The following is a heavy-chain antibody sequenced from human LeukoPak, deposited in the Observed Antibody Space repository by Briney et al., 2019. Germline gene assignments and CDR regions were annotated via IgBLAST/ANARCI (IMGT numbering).Heavy chain of an antibody. D-gene: IGHD4-17*01. J-gene: IGHJ4*02. CDR3: ARTPTVTTRAGGFDY. CDR2: IYHSGST. V-gene: IGHV4-38-2*01. CDR1: GGSVSSGYY. Sequence: PSETLSLTCAVSGGSVSSGYYWGWIRQPPGKGLEWIGSIYHSGSTYYNPSLKSRVTISVDTSKNQFSLKLSSVTAADTAVYYCARTPTVTTRAGGFDYWGQGTLVTVSS.